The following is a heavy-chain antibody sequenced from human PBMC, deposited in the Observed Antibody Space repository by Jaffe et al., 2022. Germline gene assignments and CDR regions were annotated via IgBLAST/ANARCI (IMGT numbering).Heavy chain of an antibody. CDR2: INTKTGNP. V-gene: IGHV7-4-1*02. D-gene: IGHD6-19*01. CDR3: ATSISGWSMFDP. Sequence: QVQLVQSGSELKKPGASVKVSCKTSGDTLSKYAMNWVRQAPGQGLEWMGWINTKTGNPTYAQGFRGRFVFSLDTSVSTAYLQINSLKPGDTAVYYCATSISGWSMFDPWGQGTLVTVSS. J-gene: IGHJ5*02. CDR1: GDTLSKYA.